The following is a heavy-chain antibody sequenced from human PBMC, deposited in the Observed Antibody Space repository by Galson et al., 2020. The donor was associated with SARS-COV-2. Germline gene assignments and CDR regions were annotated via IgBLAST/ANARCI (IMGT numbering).Heavy chain of an antibody. CDR1: GFTFSDYY. V-gene: IGHV3-11*04. J-gene: IGHJ5*02. Sequence: GGSLRLSCAASGFTFSDYYMSWIRQAPGKGLEWVSYISSSGSTIYYADSVKGRFTISRDNAKNSLYLQMNSLRAEDTAVYYCARDRHGYSYGYHWFDPWGQGTLVTVSS. CDR3: ARDRHGYSYGYHWFDP. D-gene: IGHD5-18*01. CDR2: ISSSGSTI.